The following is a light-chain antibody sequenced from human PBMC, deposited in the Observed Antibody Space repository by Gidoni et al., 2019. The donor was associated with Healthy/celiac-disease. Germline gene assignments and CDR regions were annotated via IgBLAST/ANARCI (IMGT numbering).Light chain of an antibody. Sequence: VLTHSPSTLSLSPGERATLSCRASQSVSSYLYCYQQKPGPAPRLLIYDASNRPTGIPARFSGSGSGTDFTLTISSLGPEAVAVYYCQQRSSWPPGLTFGGGTKVEIK. J-gene: IGKJ4*02. V-gene: IGKV3-11*01. CDR2: DAS. CDR1: QSVSSY. CDR3: QQRSSWPPGLT.